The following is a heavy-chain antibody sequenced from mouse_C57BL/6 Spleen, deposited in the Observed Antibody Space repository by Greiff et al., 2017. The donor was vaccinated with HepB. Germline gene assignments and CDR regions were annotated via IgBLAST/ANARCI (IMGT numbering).Heavy chain of an antibody. D-gene: IGHD1-1*01. CDR1: GYSFTDYN. CDR2: INPNYGTT. Sequence: EVQLQQSGPELVKPGASVKISCKASGYSFTDYNMNWVKQSNGKSLEWIGVINPNYGTTSYNQKFKGKATLTVDQHSSPAYMQLHSLTSEDSAVYYCARELYYYGSSSYWYFDVWGTGTTVTDSS. J-gene: IGHJ1*03. V-gene: IGHV1-39*01. CDR3: ARELYYYGSSSYWYFDV.